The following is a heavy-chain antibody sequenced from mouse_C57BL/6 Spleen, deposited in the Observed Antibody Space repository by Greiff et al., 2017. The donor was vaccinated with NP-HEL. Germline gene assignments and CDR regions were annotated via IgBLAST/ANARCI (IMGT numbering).Heavy chain of an antibody. D-gene: IGHD3-1*01. CDR3: ARSGGLSGFAY. Sequence: VQLQQSGAELMKPGASVKLSCKATGYTFTGYWIEWVKQRPGHGLEWIGEILPGSGSTNYNEKFKGKATLTVDKPSSTAYMQLSSLTSEDSAVYYCARSGGLSGFAYWGQGTLVTVSA. CDR2: ILPGSGST. J-gene: IGHJ3*01. V-gene: IGHV1-9*01. CDR1: GYTFTGYW.